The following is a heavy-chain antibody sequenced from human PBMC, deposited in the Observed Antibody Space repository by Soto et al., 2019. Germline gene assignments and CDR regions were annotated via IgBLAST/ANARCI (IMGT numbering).Heavy chain of an antibody. CDR2: INTYNGNT. J-gene: IGHJ6*02. V-gene: IGHV1-18*01. CDR3: AMVDVYVTPSPQDV. Sequence: QVQLVQSGAEVKNPGASVKVSCKASGYTFTRYGIGWARQAPGQGLEWMGWINTYNGNTNYAQNVQGRVTLTTDTXTSTAYMEXXXLRSNDTAIYYCAMVDVYVTPSPQDVWGQGTTVIVSS. D-gene: IGHD3-16*01. CDR1: GYTFTRYG.